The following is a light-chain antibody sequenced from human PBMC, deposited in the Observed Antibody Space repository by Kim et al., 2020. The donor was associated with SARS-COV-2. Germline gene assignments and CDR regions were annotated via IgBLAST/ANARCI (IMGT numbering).Light chain of an antibody. Sequence: GQRVTISCSGSSSNIGSNYVYWYQQLPGTAPYLLIYSNNQRPSWVPDRFSGSKSGTSASLAISGLRSEDEADYYCAAWDDSLSGWVFGGGTQLTVL. J-gene: IGLJ3*02. CDR1: SSNIGSNY. V-gene: IGLV1-47*02. CDR3: AAWDDSLSGWV. CDR2: SNN.